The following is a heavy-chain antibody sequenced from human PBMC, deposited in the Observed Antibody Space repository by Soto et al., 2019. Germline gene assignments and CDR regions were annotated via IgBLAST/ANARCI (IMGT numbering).Heavy chain of an antibody. CDR1: GGTFSSYA. CDR3: ARDRNIVATIYNYYGMDV. Sequence: SVKVSCKASGGTFSSYAISWVRQAPGQGLEWMGGIIPIFSTANYAQKFQGRVTITADESTSTAYMELSSLRSEDTAVYYCARDRNIVATIYNYYGMDVWGQGTTVTVSS. J-gene: IGHJ6*02. CDR2: IIPIFSTA. V-gene: IGHV1-69*13. D-gene: IGHD5-12*01.